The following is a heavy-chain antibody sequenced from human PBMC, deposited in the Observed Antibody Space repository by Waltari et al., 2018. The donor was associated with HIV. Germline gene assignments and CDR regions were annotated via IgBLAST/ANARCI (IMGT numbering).Heavy chain of an antibody. D-gene: IGHD1-26*01. CDR1: GFTFSSYA. CDR3: AKDSGIVGAIGDY. J-gene: IGHJ4*02. Sequence: EVQLLESGGGLVQPGGSLRLSCAASGFTFSSYAMSWVRRASGKGLEWVSAISGSGGSTYYADSVKGRFTISRDNSKNTLYLQMNSLRAEDTAVYYCAKDSGIVGAIGDYWGQGTLVTVSS. V-gene: IGHV3-23*01. CDR2: ISGSGGST.